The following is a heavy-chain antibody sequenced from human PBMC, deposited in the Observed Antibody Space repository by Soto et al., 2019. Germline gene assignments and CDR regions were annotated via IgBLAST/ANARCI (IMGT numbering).Heavy chain of an antibody. J-gene: IGHJ5*02. V-gene: IGHV4-34*01. Sequence: SETLSLTCAVYGGSFSGYYWSWIRQPPGKGLEWIGEINHSGSTNYNPSLKSRVTISVDTSKNQFSLKLSSVTAADTAVYYCAREIEDNWFDPWGQGTLVTVS. CDR3: AREIEDNWFDP. CDR1: GGSFSGYY. CDR2: INHSGST.